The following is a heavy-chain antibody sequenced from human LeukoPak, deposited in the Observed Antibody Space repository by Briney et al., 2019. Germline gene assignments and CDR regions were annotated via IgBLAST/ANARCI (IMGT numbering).Heavy chain of an antibody. CDR1: GCSISSSNW. D-gene: IGHD3-9*01. Sequence: SETLSLTCAVSGCSISSSNWWGWVRQPPGKGLEWIGEIYHSGSTNYNPSLKSRATISVDKSKNQFSLKLSSVTAADTAVYYCASFILTGSINWFDPWGQGTLVTVSS. V-gene: IGHV4-4*02. CDR3: ASFILTGSINWFDP. CDR2: IYHSGST. J-gene: IGHJ5*02.